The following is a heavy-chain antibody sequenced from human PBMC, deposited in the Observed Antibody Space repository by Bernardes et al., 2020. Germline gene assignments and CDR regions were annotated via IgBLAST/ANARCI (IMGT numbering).Heavy chain of an antibody. D-gene: IGHD3-22*01. CDR2: ITGSAAST. CDR3: AKRQLISSGYFDC. CDR1: GFTFRSYA. Sequence: GGPLRLLCAASGFTFRSYAMSWVHQVPGKGLEWVSAITGSAASTDYADSVRGRFTISRDNSKNTLYLQMSSLRAEDTAVYYCAKRQLISSGYFDCWGQGTLVTVSS. J-gene: IGHJ4*02. V-gene: IGHV3-23*01.